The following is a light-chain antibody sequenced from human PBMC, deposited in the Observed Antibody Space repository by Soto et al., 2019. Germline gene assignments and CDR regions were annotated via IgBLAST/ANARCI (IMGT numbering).Light chain of an antibody. CDR3: SSFSSGTTLFV. V-gene: IGLV2-14*01. J-gene: IGLJ7*01. CDR2: EVN. Sequence: QSALTQPASVSGSPGQSITISCTGANSDIGDWNYVSWYQQYPGKAPKVIIYEVNYRPSGVSYRFSGSKSVNTASLTISGLQAEDEADYYCSSFSSGTTLFVFGGGTQLTVL. CDR1: NSDIGDWNY.